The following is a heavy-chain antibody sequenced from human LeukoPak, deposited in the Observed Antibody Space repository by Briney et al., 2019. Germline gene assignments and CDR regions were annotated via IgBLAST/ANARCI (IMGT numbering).Heavy chain of an antibody. J-gene: IGHJ4*02. CDR1: GFSFSSYA. V-gene: IGHV3-23*01. D-gene: IGHD6-19*01. Sequence: GGSLRLSCAASGFSFSSYAMRWVRQAPGKGLEWVSSISGSADSTYYADSVKGRFTISRDDAKNTLYLQMNSLRAEDTAVYYCARAGVAVAYFYYFDYWGQGSLVTVSS. CDR2: ISGSADST. CDR3: ARAGVAVAYFYYFDY.